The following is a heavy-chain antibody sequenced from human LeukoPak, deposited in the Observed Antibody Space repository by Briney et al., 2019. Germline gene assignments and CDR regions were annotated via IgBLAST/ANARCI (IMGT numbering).Heavy chain of an antibody. V-gene: IGHV3-23*01. Sequence: PGGSLRLSCAASGFTFSSYAMSWVRQAPGKGLEWVSAIRGSGGSTYYADSVKGRFIISRDNSKNTLYLQMNSLRAEDTAVYYCARGIEEWLYLYYWGQGALVTVAS. CDR3: ARGIEEWLYLYY. D-gene: IGHD3-3*01. CDR2: IRGSGGST. CDR1: GFTFSSYA. J-gene: IGHJ4*02.